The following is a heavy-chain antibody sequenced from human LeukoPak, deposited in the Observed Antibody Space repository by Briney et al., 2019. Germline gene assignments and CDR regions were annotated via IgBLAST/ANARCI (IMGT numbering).Heavy chain of an antibody. Sequence: SETLSLTCAVYGGSFSGYYWSWIRQPPGKGLEWIGEINHSGSTNYNPSLKSRVTISVDTSKNQFSLKLSSVTAADTAVYYCARHATFFGVVIIKGRVRGPFDYWGQGTLVTVSS. CDR2: INHSGST. V-gene: IGHV4-34*01. J-gene: IGHJ4*02. CDR1: GGSFSGYY. CDR3: ARHATFFGVVIIKGRVRGPFDY. D-gene: IGHD3-3*01.